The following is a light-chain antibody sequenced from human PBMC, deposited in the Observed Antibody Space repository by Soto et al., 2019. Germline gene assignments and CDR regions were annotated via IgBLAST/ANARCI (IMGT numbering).Light chain of an antibody. Sequence: QSALTQPPSASGSPGQSGTISCTGTSCDVGGYNYVSWYQQHPGKAPKLRIYEVSKRPSGVHDRFSGSKSCITASLTVAGLQAEDEADYYCSSCAGSNNVDVFATGTKLTVL. V-gene: IGLV2-8*01. CDR1: SCDVGGYNY. CDR3: SSCAGSNNVDV. J-gene: IGLJ1*01. CDR2: EVS.